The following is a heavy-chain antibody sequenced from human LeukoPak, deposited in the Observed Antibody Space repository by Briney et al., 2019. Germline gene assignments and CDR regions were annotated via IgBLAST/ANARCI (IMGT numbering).Heavy chain of an antibody. J-gene: IGHJ4*02. D-gene: IGHD4-23*01. Sequence: SETLSLTCAVYGGSFSGYYWSWIRQPPGKGLEWIGEINHSGSTNYNPSLKSRVTISVDTSKNQFSLKLSSVTAADTAVYYCARADYGGNFGGGDYWGQGTLVTVSS. CDR3: ARADYGGNFGGGDY. CDR2: INHSGST. CDR1: GGSFSGYY. V-gene: IGHV4-34*01.